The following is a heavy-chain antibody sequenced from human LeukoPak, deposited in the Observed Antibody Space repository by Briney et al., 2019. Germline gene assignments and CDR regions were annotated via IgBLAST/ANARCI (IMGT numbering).Heavy chain of an antibody. CDR3: ARGARLWHFDY. J-gene: IGHJ4*02. CDR1: GGSFSGYY. CDR2: INHSGST. D-gene: IGHD4/OR15-4a*01. Sequence: SETLSLTCAVYGGSFSGYYWGWIRQPPGKGLEWIGEINHSGSTNYNPSLKSRVTISVDTSKNQFSLKLSSVTAADTAVYYCARGARLWHFDYWGQGTLVTVSS. V-gene: IGHV4-34*01.